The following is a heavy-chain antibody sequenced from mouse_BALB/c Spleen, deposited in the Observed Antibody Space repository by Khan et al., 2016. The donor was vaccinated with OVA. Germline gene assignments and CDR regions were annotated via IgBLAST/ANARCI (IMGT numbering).Heavy chain of an antibody. J-gene: IGHJ1*01. V-gene: IGHV1S136*01. CDR1: GYTFTSYV. CDR2: INPYNDGT. D-gene: IGHD1-1*01. CDR3: ERWGYYGSSFCWYFDV. Sequence: VQLKQSGPELVKPGASVKMSCKASGYTFTSYVMHWVKQKPGQGLEWIGYINPYNDGTKYNEKFKGKATLTSDKSSSTAYMELSSLTSEDSAVYYCERWGYYGSSFCWYFDVWGAGTTVTVSS.